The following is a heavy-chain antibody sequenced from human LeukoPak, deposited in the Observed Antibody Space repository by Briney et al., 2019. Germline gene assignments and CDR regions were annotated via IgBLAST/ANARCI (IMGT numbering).Heavy chain of an antibody. CDR3: ARYDYSYYWAFDN. CDR1: GGSITSYY. CDR2: NYYNQNI. D-gene: IGHD4-11*01. J-gene: IGHJ4*02. Sequence: SETLSLTCTVSGGSITSYYWSWIRQPPGKGLEWIGYNYYNQNINYNPSLKSRVTISVDTSKNQFSLKLRYVTTADTAVYYCARYDYSYYWAFDNWGQGTLVTVSS. V-gene: IGHV4-59*08.